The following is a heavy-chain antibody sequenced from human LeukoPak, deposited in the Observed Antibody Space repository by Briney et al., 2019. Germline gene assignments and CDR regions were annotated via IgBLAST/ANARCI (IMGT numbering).Heavy chain of an antibody. D-gene: IGHD6-13*01. Sequence: HAGGSLRLCCAASGFTISNHWMTWVRQAPGKGLEWVANINQDGSARYYVDSVKGRFTISRDNAKNSLYLQMNSLRAEDTAVYYCARDSEYSSSSAFDIWGQGTMVTVSS. V-gene: IGHV3-7*01. CDR1: GFTISNHW. J-gene: IGHJ3*02. CDR2: INQDGSAR. CDR3: ARDSEYSSSSAFDI.